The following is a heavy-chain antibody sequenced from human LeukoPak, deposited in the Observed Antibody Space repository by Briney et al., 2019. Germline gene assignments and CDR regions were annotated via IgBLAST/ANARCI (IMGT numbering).Heavy chain of an antibody. CDR3: ARDGLGYCSSTSCYSGYYYYMDV. D-gene: IGHD2-2*01. CDR2: ISAYNGNT. V-gene: IGHV1-18*01. J-gene: IGHJ6*03. CDR1: VYTFTSYG. Sequence: ASVKLSCKASVYTFTSYGISCVRQAPGQGLEWMGWISAYNGNTNYAQKLQGRLTMNTHTSTSTSHRALRRLRSDDTAVYYCARDGLGYCSSTSCYSGYYYYMDVWGKGTTVTVSS.